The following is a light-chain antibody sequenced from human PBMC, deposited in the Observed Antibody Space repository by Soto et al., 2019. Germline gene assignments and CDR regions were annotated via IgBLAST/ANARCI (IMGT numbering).Light chain of an antibody. J-gene: IGLJ2*01. CDR3: SSYASSNTQV. Sequence: QSALTQPASVSGSPGQSITVSCIGTSSDIGGYNYVSWYQQHTGKAPKLMIHDVSNRPSGVSDRFSGSKSGNTASLTISGLQADDEAYYYCSSYASSNTQVFGGGTKLTVL. CDR1: SSDIGGYNY. V-gene: IGLV2-14*01. CDR2: DVS.